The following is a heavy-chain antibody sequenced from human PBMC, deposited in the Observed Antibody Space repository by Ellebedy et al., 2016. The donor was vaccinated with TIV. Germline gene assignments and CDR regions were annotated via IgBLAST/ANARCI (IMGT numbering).Heavy chain of an antibody. CDR2: IWPDGTNP. CDR1: GVTFSLFG. V-gene: IGHV3-33*01. CDR3: ARDGAAREIDH. J-gene: IGHJ4*02. D-gene: IGHD6-6*01. Sequence: GESLKISXVGSGVTFSLFGFHWVRQAPGKGLEWVAVIWPDGTNPHYEDSVKGRLTISRDNTKNTVYLQINSLRAEDTALYFCARDGAAREIDHWGQGTLVTVSS.